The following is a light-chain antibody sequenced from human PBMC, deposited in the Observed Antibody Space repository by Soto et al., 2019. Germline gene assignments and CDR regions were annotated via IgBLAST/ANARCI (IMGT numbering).Light chain of an antibody. CDR1: QSVSSNH. Sequence: EIVLTQSPGSLSLSPRERATLSCRASQSVSSNHLAWYQQKPGQAPRLLIYGASRRATGIPDRFSGSGSGTDFTLTISRLEPEDFAMYYCQQYGGSTYTFGQGTKVDI. J-gene: IGKJ2*01. CDR3: QQYGGSTYT. V-gene: IGKV3-20*01. CDR2: GAS.